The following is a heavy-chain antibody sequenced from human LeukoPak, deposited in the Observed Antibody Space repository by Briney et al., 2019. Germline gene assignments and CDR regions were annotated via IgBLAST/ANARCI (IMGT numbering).Heavy chain of an antibody. CDR3: ASRSPRPNYGSGSYAVDI. V-gene: IGHV3-66*02. CDR1: GFTVSRNY. J-gene: IGHJ3*02. D-gene: IGHD3-10*01. CDR2: IYSGGST. Sequence: GGSLRLSCAASGFTVSRNYMSWVCQAPGKGLEWVSVIYSGGSTYYADSVKGRFTISRDNSKNTLYLQMNSLRAEDTAVYYCASRSPRPNYGSGSYAVDIWGQGTMVTVSS.